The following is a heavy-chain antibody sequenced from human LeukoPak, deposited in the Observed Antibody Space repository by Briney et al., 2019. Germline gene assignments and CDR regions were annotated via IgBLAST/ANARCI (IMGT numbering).Heavy chain of an antibody. V-gene: IGHV3-33*08. J-gene: IGHJ2*01. CDR3: AREAAWGNWYFDH. Sequence: GGSLRLSCAASGFTFSRHGMHWVRQAPGKGLEWVAVIGDTGRAKYYADSVEGRFTASRDNFKNTLYLEMNSLRYHDTALYYCAREAAWGNWYFDHWGRGTLVTVSS. D-gene: IGHD3-16*01. CDR2: IGDTGRAK. CDR1: GFTFSRHG.